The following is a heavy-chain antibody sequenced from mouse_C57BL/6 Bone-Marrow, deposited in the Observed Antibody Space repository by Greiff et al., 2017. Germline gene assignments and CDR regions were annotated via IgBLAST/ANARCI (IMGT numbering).Heavy chain of an antibody. J-gene: IGHJ2*01. CDR1: GFTFSDYY. CDR3: ARQVYDGYFYFDY. D-gene: IGHD2-3*01. Sequence: EVMLVESGGGLVQPGGSLKLSCAASGFTFSDYYMYWVRQTPEKRLEWVAYISNGGGSTYYPDTVKGRFTISRDNAKNTLYLQMSRLKSEDTAMYYCARQVYDGYFYFDYWGQGTTLTVSS. V-gene: IGHV5-12*01. CDR2: ISNGGGST.